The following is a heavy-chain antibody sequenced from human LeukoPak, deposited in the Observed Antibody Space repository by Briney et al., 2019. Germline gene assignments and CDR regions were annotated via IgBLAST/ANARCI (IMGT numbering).Heavy chain of an antibody. Sequence: SETLSLTCAVYGGSFSGYYWSWIRQPPGKGLEWIGEINHSGSTNYNPSLKSRVTISVDTSKNQFSLKLSSVTAADTAVYYCARARDKLYYDFWSGFPNAFDIWGQGTMVTVSS. V-gene: IGHV4-34*01. CDR3: ARARDKLYYDFWSGFPNAFDI. J-gene: IGHJ3*02. CDR1: GGSFSGYY. D-gene: IGHD3-3*01. CDR2: INHSGST.